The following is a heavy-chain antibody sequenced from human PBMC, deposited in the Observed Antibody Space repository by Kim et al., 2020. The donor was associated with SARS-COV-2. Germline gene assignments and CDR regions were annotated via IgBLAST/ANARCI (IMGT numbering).Heavy chain of an antibody. CDR1: GYTFTSYY. CDR2: INPSGGST. V-gene: IGHV1-46*01. CDR3: ARALVTRLQVAATRSLVDY. Sequence: ASVKVSCKASGYTFTSYYMHWVRQAPGQGLEWMGIINPSGGSTSYAQKFQGRVTMTRDTSTSTVYMELSSLRSEDTAVYYCARALVTRLQVAATRSLVDYWGQGTLVTVSS. D-gene: IGHD2-15*01. J-gene: IGHJ4*02.